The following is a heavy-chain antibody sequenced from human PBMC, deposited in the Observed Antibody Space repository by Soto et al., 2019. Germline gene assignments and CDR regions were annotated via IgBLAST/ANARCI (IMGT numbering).Heavy chain of an antibody. CDR2: ISHSGST. CDR1: GGSISSAAYY. J-gene: IGHJ4*02. Sequence: QVQLQESGPGLVKPSQTLSLSCTVSGGSISSAAYYWSWIRQHPGKGLEWIGYISHSGSTYYTPSLKSHVIISADTSKNQFSRNLTSVTAADTAVYYCAREYTYGSNFFDCWGQGALVTVSS. V-gene: IGHV4-31*01. D-gene: IGHD5-18*01. CDR3: AREYTYGSNFFDC.